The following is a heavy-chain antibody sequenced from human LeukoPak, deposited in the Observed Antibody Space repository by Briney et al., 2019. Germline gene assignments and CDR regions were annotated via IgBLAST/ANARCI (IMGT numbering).Heavy chain of an antibody. CDR3: ARDLYYYGSGNYVPGFPGY. CDR2: IKSKTSGETT. D-gene: IGHD3-10*01. J-gene: IGHJ4*02. Sequence: GGSLRLSCAASGFTFSSAWLSWVRQAPGKGLEWVGRIKSKTSGETTDYGAPVKGRFTISRDDSENTLYLQMNSLKTEDTAVYYCARDLYYYGSGNYVPGFPGYWGQGTLVTVSS. V-gene: IGHV3-15*01. CDR1: GFTFSSAW.